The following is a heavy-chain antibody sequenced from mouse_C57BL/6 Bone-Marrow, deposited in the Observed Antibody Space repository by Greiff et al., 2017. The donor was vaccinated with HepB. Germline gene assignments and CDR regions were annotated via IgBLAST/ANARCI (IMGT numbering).Heavy chain of an antibody. CDR1: GYTFTSYW. J-gene: IGHJ1*03. CDR2: IYPGSGST. D-gene: IGHD2-4*01. CDR3: ARPIYYDYDGGSYWYFDV. Sequence: QVQLQQPGAELVKPGASVKMSCKASGYTFTSYWITWVKQRPGQGLEWIGDIYPGSGSTNYNEKFKSKATLTVDTSSSTAYMQLSILTSEDSAVYYCARPIYYDYDGGSYWYFDVWGTGTTVTVSS. V-gene: IGHV1-55*01.